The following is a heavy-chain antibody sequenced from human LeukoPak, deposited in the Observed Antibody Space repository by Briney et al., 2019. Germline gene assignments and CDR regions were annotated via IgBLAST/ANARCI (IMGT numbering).Heavy chain of an antibody. V-gene: IGHV3-74*01. CDR3: AKGLYYKDRSGYPA. J-gene: IGHJ5*02. Sequence: TGGSLRLSCAASGFTFSKYWMLWVRQAPGKGLESVSRINTDGTVSTYADSVKGRFTVSRDNADNTMFPQMNSVRDEDTAVYYCAKGLYYKDRSGYPAWGQGTLVTISS. CDR2: INTDGTVS. D-gene: IGHD3-22*01. CDR1: GFTFSKYW.